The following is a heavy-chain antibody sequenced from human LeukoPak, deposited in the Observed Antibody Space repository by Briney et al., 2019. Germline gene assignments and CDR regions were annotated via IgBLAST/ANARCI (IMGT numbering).Heavy chain of an antibody. V-gene: IGHV4-39*01. Sequence: SETLSLTCTVSGGSISSSSYYWGWIRQPPGTGLEWIGSIYYSGSTYYNPSLKSRVTISVDTSKNQFSLKLSSVTAADTAVYYCARGDYQPLLYNWFDPWGQGTLVTVSS. CDR2: IYYSGST. CDR3: ARGDYQPLLYNWFDP. J-gene: IGHJ5*02. CDR1: GGSISSSSYY. D-gene: IGHD2-2*01.